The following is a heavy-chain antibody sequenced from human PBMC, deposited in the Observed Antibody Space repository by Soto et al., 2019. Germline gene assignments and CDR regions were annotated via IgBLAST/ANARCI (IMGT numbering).Heavy chain of an antibody. CDR3: ARGPHVGISTS. V-gene: IGHV3-53*01. Sequence: GGSLRLSCAASGFNVSSNYMSWVRQAPGKGLEWLSFIYSGGSTYYAESVKGRFTISRDNSKNTLNLQMNALRVEDTAVYYCARGPHVGISTSWGQGTLVTVSS. J-gene: IGHJ4*02. D-gene: IGHD2-2*01. CDR1: GFNVSSNY. CDR2: IYSGGST.